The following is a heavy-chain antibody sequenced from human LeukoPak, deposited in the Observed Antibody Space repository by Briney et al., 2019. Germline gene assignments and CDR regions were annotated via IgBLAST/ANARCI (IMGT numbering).Heavy chain of an antibody. CDR2: IFYTGST. J-gene: IGHJ4*02. Sequence: PSETLSLTCTVSGGSISSGGYYWRWLRQHPGKGVEWIGYIFYTGSTHYNPSLKSRVTISVDTSKNQFSLKLSSVTAADTAVYYCARGSLDFDYWGQGTLVTVSS. CDR1: GGSISSGGYY. CDR3: ARGSLDFDY. V-gene: IGHV4-31*03.